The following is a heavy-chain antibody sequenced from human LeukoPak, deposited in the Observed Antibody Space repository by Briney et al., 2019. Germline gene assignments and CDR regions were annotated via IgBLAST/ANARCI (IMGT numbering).Heavy chain of an antibody. CDR2: ISASDGNT. CDR1: GFTFSSHA. Sequence: PLGSLRLSCATSGFTFSSHAMNWVRQAPGKGLEWVSAISASDGNTYYADSVKGRFTISRDNSKNTLYLQMNSLRGEDTAVYYCATGPPMLDWGQGTLVSVSS. CDR3: ATGPPMLD. V-gene: IGHV3-23*01. J-gene: IGHJ4*02. D-gene: IGHD3-16*01.